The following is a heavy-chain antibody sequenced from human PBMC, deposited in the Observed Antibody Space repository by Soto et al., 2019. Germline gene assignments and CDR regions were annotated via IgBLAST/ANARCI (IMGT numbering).Heavy chain of an antibody. CDR3: AKARDQQWVRLPFDY. V-gene: IGHV3-23*01. CDR1: GFFFSSYT. Sequence: EVQLLESGGGLVQPGGSLRLYCVGSGFFFSSYTMTWVRQAPGKGLEWVSSFSATSENTYYADSVRGRFTISRDNSKNTLFLQMNSLTAEDTAMYYCAKARDQQWVRLPFDYWGQGILVSVSS. J-gene: IGHJ4*02. D-gene: IGHD6-19*01. CDR2: FSATSENT.